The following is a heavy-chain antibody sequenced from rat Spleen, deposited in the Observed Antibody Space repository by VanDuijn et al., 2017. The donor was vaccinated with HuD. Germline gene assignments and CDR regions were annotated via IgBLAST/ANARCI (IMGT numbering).Heavy chain of an antibody. CDR1: GFTFSDYY. CDR2: ISYDGSST. Sequence: EVQLVESDGGLVQPGRSLKLSCAASGFTFSDYYMAWVRQAPTKGLEWVATISYDGSSTYYRDSVKGRFTISRDNAKSTLYLQMDSLRSEDTATYYCARHPYYPGIAYWYFDFWGPGTMVTVSS. J-gene: IGHJ1*01. V-gene: IGHV5-29*01. D-gene: IGHD1-4*01. CDR3: ARHPYYPGIAYWYFDF.